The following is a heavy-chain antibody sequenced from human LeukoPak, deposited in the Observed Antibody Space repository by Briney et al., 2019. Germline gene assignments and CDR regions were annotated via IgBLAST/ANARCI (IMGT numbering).Heavy chain of an antibody. D-gene: IGHD6-25*01. CDR1: GGSISSTSYY. Sequence: SETLSLTCTVSGGSISSTSYYWGWIRPPPGKRLEWIGSIYYSGSTYYNPSLRSRVTISVDTSRNQFSLKLTSVTAADTGVYYCAMQRGYYYHMDVWGNGTTVTVSS. CDR3: AMQRGYYYHMDV. J-gene: IGHJ6*03. CDR2: IYYSGST. V-gene: IGHV4-39*01.